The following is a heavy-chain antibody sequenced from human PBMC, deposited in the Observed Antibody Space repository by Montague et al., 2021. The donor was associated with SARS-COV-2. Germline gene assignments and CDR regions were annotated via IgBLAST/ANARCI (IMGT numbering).Heavy chain of an antibody. D-gene: IGHD3-10*01. CDR2: MNPKSGGS. V-gene: IGHV1-8*01. CDR3: ARGPYYYDSGIRKEAFDI. J-gene: IGHJ3*02. CDR1: GYTFTNYD. Sequence: SVRVSCKASGYTFTNYDIKWARQPTGQGLEWMGWMNPKSGGSGYAQRFEGRVTMTRNTSITTAYLELSSLRSEDTAVYYCARGPYYYDSGIRKEAFDIWGQGTLVIVSS.